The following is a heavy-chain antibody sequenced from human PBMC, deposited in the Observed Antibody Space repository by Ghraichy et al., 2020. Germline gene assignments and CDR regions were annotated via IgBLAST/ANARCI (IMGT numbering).Heavy chain of an antibody. CDR2: INHTGST. CDR3: ARPPHGDKDW. CDR1: GGSFNTYY. V-gene: IGHV4-34*01. D-gene: IGHD4-23*01. Sequence: AGSLRLSCAVYGGSFNTYYWSWIRQPPGKGLEWIGEINHTGSTSYNPSLKNRVTISVDTSKNQISLKMNAVTAADTAVYYCARPPHGDKDWWGQGTLVTVSS. J-gene: IGHJ4*02.